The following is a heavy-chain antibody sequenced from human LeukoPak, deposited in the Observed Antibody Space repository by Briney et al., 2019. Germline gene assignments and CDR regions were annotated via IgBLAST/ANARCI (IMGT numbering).Heavy chain of an antibody. J-gene: IGHJ2*01. V-gene: IGHV3-64*01. CDR3: AVEGRGDYTGFDL. Sequence: GGSLRLSCAASGFTFSSYAMHWVRQAPGKGLEYVSAISSNGGSTYYANSVKGRFTISRDNSKNTLYLQMGSLRAEDMAVYYCAVEGRGDYTGFDLWGRGTLVTVSS. CDR1: GFTFSSYA. CDR2: ISSNGGST. D-gene: IGHD4-17*01.